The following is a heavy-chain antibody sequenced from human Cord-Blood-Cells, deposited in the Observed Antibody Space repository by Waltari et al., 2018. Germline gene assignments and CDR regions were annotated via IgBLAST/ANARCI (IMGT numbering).Heavy chain of an antibody. CDR3: ARAGQGPNRYYWYFDL. CDR1: GYTFTGHY. V-gene: IGHV1-2*04. Sequence: QVQLVQSGAEVKKPGASVKVSCKASGYTFTGHYMPWVRQAPAQGLEWMGWINPNSGGTNYAQKFQGWVTMTRDTSISTAYMELSRLRSDDTAVYYCARAGQGPNRYYWYFDLWGRGTLVTVSS. J-gene: IGHJ2*01. CDR2: INPNSGGT. D-gene: IGHD3-10*01.